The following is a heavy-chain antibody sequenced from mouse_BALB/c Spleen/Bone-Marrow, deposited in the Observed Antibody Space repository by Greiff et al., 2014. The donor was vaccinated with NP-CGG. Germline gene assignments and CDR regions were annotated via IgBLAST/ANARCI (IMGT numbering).Heavy chain of an antibody. V-gene: IGHV5-4*02. CDR3: ARGRGVQGYAMDY. Sequence: VQLKESGGGLVKPGGSLKLSCAASGFTFSDYYMYWVRQTPEKRLEWVATISDGSTYTYYPDSVKGRFTISRDNAKNNLYLQMSSLKSEDTALYYCARGRGVQGYAMDYWGQGTSVTVSS. CDR1: GFTFSDYY. J-gene: IGHJ4*01. CDR2: ISDGSTYT. D-gene: IGHD2-14*01.